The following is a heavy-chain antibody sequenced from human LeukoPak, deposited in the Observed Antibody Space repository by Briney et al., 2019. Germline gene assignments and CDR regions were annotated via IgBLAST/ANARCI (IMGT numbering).Heavy chain of an antibody. CDR3: AGHRDSGSYY. CDR2: IYYSGST. Sequence: PSETLSLTCTVSGGSISSSSYYWGWIRQPPGKGLEWIGSIYYSGSTYYNPSLKSRVTIAVDTSKNQFSLKLSSVTAAATAVYYCAGHRDSGSYYWGQGTLVTVSS. V-gene: IGHV4-39*01. CDR1: GGSISSSSYY. J-gene: IGHJ4*02. D-gene: IGHD1-26*01.